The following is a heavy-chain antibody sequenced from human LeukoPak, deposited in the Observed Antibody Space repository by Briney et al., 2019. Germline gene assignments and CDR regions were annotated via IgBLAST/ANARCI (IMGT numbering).Heavy chain of an antibody. CDR1: GGSFSGYY. V-gene: IGHV4-34*01. Sequence: SETLSLTCAVYGGSFSGYYWSWIRQPPGKGLEWIGETNHSGSTSYNPSLKSRVTISVDTSKSQFSLKLSSVTAADTAVYYCARRLDLWGRGTLVTVSS. CDR2: TNHSGST. CDR3: ARRLDL. J-gene: IGHJ2*01.